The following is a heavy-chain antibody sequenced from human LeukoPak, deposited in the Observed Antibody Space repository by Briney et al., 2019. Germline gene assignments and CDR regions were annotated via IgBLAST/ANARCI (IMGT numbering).Heavy chain of an antibody. CDR3: ARVPQPLLSKDDF. Sequence: GESLKISCKTSGYSFNTYWIAWVRQMPGKGLEWMGIIYPDDSVARYSPSFQGQVAISVDKSITTAYLQWSSLKTSDTAMYFCARVPQPLLSKDDFWGQGTLVTVSS. V-gene: IGHV5-51*01. CDR1: GYSFNTYW. J-gene: IGHJ4*02. CDR2: IYPDDSVA. D-gene: IGHD2-21*02.